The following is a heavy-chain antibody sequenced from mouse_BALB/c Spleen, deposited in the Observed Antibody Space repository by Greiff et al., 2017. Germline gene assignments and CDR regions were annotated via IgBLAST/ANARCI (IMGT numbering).Heavy chain of an antibody. CDR1: GFTFSSYA. Sequence: EVQVVESGGGLVKPGGSLKLSCAASGFTFSSYAMSWVRQTPEKRLEWVASISSGGSTYYPDSVKGRFTISRDNARNILYLQMSSLRSEDTAMYYCARGYSFDYWGQGTTLTVSS. J-gene: IGHJ2*01. CDR2: ISSGGST. CDR3: ARGYSFDY. V-gene: IGHV5-6-5*01.